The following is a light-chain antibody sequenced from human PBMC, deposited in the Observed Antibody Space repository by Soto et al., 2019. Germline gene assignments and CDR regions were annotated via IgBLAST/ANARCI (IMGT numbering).Light chain of an antibody. CDR1: QSVSNNY. J-gene: IGKJ4*01. CDR3: QQSYATVRT. V-gene: IGKV3-20*01. CDR2: GAS. Sequence: EIVLTQSPGTLSLSPGERSTLSFRASQSVSNNYLAWYQQKPGQAPRLLIYGASNRATGIPDRFSGSGSGTDFTLTITSLQPEDFGIYYCQQSYATVRTFGGGTKVDIK.